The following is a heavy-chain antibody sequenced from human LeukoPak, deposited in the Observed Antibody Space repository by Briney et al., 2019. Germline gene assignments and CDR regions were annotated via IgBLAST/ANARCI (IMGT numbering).Heavy chain of an antibody. J-gene: IGHJ3*02. V-gene: IGHV1-2*02. CDR2: INPSSGGT. Sequence: ASVKVSCKASGYTFTDYYMHWVRQAPGQGLEWMGLINPSSGGTNYAQKFQGRVTVTRDTSISTAYMYLSRLRSDDTAVYYCARAGVWDYSDSSGYHNAAFDIWGQGTMVTVSS. D-gene: IGHD3-22*01. CDR3: ARAGVWDYSDSSGYHNAAFDI. CDR1: GYTFTDYY.